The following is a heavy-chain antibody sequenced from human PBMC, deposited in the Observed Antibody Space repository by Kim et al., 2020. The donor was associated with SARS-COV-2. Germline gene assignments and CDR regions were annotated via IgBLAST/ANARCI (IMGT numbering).Heavy chain of an antibody. D-gene: IGHD3-9*01. CDR3: ARDVRYFEP. CDR2: GGT. Sequence: GGTTYAQKFQGRVTMTRDTSISTAYMELSRLRSDDTAVYYCARDVRYFEPWGQGTLVTVSS. V-gene: IGHV1-2*02. J-gene: IGHJ4*02.